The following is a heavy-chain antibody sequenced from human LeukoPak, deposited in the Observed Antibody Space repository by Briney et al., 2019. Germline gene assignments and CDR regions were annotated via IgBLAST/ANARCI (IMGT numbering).Heavy chain of an antibody. J-gene: IGHJ5*02. Sequence: SETLSLTCTVSGGSISSSSYYWGWIRQPPGKGLEWIGSIYYSGSTNYNPSLKSRVTMSVDTSKNQFSLKLSSVTAADTAVYYCARALTTTYYILTGYNFLFDPWGQGTLVTASS. CDR1: GGSISSSSYY. CDR3: ARALTTTYYILTGYNFLFDP. V-gene: IGHV4-39*07. CDR2: IYYSGST. D-gene: IGHD3-9*01.